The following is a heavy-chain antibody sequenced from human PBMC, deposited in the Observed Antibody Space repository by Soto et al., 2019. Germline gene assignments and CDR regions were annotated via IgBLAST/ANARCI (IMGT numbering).Heavy chain of an antibody. V-gene: IGHV1-69*13. CDR2: IIPILGTA. Sequence: GASVKVSCKASGGTFSSYAITWVRQAPGQGLEWMGGIIPILGTANYAQKFQDRVTITADESTSTAYMELSSLRSEDTAVYYCATTNDYSNVRYYYYGMDVWGQGTTVTVSS. CDR1: GGTFSSYA. J-gene: IGHJ6*02. D-gene: IGHD4-4*01. CDR3: ATTNDYSNVRYYYYGMDV.